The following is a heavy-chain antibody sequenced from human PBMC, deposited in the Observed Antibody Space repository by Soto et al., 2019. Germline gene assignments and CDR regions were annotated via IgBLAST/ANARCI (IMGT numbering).Heavy chain of an antibody. CDR2: IKPDGSEK. Sequence: EVQLVESGGGLVQPGGSLRLSCEAPGFSFSNYWMSWVRQAPGEGPEWVASIKPDGSEKNYVDAVRGRFTVSRDNAKNSLFLQMNSLRGDDTAVYYCARDVIWGRGSLVSVSS. V-gene: IGHV3-7*05. J-gene: IGHJ4*02. CDR3: ARDVI. CDR1: GFSFSNYW.